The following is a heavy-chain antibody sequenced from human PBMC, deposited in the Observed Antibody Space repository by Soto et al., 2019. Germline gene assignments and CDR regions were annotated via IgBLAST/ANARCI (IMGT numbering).Heavy chain of an antibody. V-gene: IGHV1-24*01. CDR1: GYILTELS. J-gene: IGHJ4*02. D-gene: IGHD3-10*01. Sequence: QVQLVQSGAEVKKPGASVKVSCKVSGYILTELSMHWVRQAPGKGLEWMGGFDPEDGETIYAQKFQGRVTMTEDTSTDTAYMELSSLRSEDTAVYYCATDLGSGRELHRGDYFDYWGQGTLVTVSS. CDR2: FDPEDGET. CDR3: ATDLGSGRELHRGDYFDY.